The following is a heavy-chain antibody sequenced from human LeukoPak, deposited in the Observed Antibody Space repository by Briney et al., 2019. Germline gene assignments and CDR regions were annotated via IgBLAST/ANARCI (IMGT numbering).Heavy chain of an antibody. J-gene: IGHJ6*02. CDR1: GFTFSSYG. CDR2: IWYDGSNK. V-gene: IGHV3-33*01. D-gene: IGHD3-9*01. CDR3: ARDGNYDILSDMDV. Sequence: PGRSLRLSCAASGFTFSSYGMHWVRQAPGKGLEWVAVIWYDGSNKYYADSVKGRFTISRDNSKNTLYLQMNSLRAEDTAVYYCARDGNYDILSDMDVWGQGTTVTVSS.